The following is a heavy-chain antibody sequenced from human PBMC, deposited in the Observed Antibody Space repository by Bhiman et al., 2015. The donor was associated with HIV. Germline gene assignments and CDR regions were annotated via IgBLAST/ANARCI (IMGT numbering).Heavy chain of an antibody. CDR3: AKGIPSGWSEGAEYFQH. CDR2: ISSRGRNI. Sequence: QVQLVESGGGLVKPGGSLRLSCAASGFTFSDHHMSWIRQAPGKGLEWVSYISSRGRNIYYADSVKGRFTISRDNSKNTVYLQMNSLRGDDTAVYYCAKGIPSGWSEGAEYFQHWGQGTLVTVSS. D-gene: IGHD6-19*01. CDR1: GFTFSDHH. J-gene: IGHJ1*01. V-gene: IGHV3-11*04.